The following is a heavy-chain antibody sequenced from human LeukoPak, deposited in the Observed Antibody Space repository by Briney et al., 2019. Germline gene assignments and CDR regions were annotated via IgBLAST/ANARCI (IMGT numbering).Heavy chain of an antibody. Sequence: GGSLRLSCAASGFTFNIYWMSRVRQAPGKGLEWMANIKQDGSETYSVDSVKGRFTISRDNAKNSLYLQMNSLRAEDTAVYYCARDGSENYYDYFDYWGQGTLVTASS. V-gene: IGHV3-7*01. CDR2: IKQDGSET. CDR1: GFTFNIYW. CDR3: ARDGSENYYDYFDY. J-gene: IGHJ4*02. D-gene: IGHD1-26*01.